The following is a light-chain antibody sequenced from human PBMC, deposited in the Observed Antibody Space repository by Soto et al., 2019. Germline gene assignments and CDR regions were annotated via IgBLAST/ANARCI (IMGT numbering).Light chain of an antibody. V-gene: IGKV1-39*01. J-gene: IGKJ5*01. CDR3: QQTDSIPIT. Sequence: DIQMTQSPSSLSASVGDTVTLTCRASQTISNSLHGYQHRPGKAPNLLIYSSSSLQSGAPPRFSGSGSGTEFTLTINSLQPEDFATYYCQQTDSIPITFGQGTRLEIK. CDR2: SSS. CDR1: QTISNS.